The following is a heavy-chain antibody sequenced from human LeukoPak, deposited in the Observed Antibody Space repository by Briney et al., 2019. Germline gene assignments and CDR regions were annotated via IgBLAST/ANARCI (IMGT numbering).Heavy chain of an antibody. CDR3: ATAMPNTAMVTGFDY. D-gene: IGHD5-18*01. Sequence: SETLSLTCTVSGGSIRSYYWSWIRQPPGKGLEWIGYIYYSGSTNYNPSLKSRVSISVDTSKNQFSLKLSSVTAADTAVYYCATAMPNTAMVTGFDYWGQGTLVTVSS. J-gene: IGHJ4*02. CDR1: GGSIRSYY. V-gene: IGHV4-59*01. CDR2: IYYSGST.